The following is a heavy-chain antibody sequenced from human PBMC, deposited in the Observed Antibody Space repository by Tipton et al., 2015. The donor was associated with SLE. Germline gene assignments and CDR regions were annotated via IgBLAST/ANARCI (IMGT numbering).Heavy chain of an antibody. J-gene: IGHJ4*02. CDR2: IYYSGST. V-gene: IGHV4-39*07. D-gene: IGHD6-13*01. CDR3: ARLGVPAIWAAAGQNFDY. CDR1: GGSISSSSYY. Sequence: TLSLTCTVSGGSISSSSYYWGWIRQPPGKGLEWIGSIYYSGSTYYNPSLKSRVTISVDTSKNQFSLKLSSVTAADTAVYYCARLGVPAIWAAAGQNFDYWGQGTLVTVSS.